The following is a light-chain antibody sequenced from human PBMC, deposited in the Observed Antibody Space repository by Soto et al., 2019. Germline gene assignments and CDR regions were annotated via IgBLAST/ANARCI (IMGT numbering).Light chain of an antibody. CDR1: NSNVGSNY. CDR3: ASWSDSLNADV. CDR2: STN. Sequence: QAVVTQPPSASGTPGQRVTISCSGSNSNVGSNYVYWYQQLPGTAPKLLIYSTNQRPSGVPDRFSGSKSGTSASLAISGLRSEDDADYYCASWSDSLNADVFGAGTKLTV. V-gene: IGLV1-47*02. J-gene: IGLJ1*01.